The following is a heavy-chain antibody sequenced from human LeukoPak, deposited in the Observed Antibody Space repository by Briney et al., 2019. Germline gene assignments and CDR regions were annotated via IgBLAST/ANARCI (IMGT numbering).Heavy chain of an antibody. CDR2: ISGYPGTT. J-gene: IGHJ4*02. Sequence: ASVRVSCKASGYTFSRYGISWVRQAPGQGGGRVGGISGYPGTTHYAQSLQGTVSMTTDTSTPTAYMELSSLRSDDTAVYFCARDNHDYGAERYFDSWGQGTLVTVSS. D-gene: IGHD4-17*01. CDR1: GYTFSRYG. CDR3: ARDNHDYGAERYFDS. V-gene: IGHV1-18*01.